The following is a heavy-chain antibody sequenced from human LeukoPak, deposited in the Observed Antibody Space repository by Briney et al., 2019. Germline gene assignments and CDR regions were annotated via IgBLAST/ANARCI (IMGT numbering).Heavy chain of an antibody. CDR2: IRYDGSNK. J-gene: IGHJ4*02. CDR1: GFTFSSYG. Sequence: GGSLRLSCAASGFTFSSYGMHWVRQAPGRGLEWVAFIRYDGSNKYYADSVKGRFTISRDNSKNTLYLQMNSLRAEDTAVYYCAKDAIYCSGGSCPDYWGQGTLVTVPS. D-gene: IGHD2-15*01. CDR3: AKDAIYCSGGSCPDY. V-gene: IGHV3-30*02.